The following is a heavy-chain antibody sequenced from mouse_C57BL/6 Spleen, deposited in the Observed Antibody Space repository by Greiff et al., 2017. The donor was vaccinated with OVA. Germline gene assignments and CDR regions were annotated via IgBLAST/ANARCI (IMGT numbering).Heavy chain of an antibody. CDR3: TRFPYYYGSSSWFAY. J-gene: IGHJ3*01. CDR1: GYTFTDYE. D-gene: IGHD1-1*01. CDR2: IDPETGGT. V-gene: IGHV1-15*01. Sequence: HVQLQQSGAELVRPGASVTLSCKASGYTFTDYEMHWVKQTPVHGLEWIGAIDPETGGTAYNQKFKGKAILTADKSSSTAYMELRSLTSEDSAVYYCTRFPYYYGSSSWFAYWGQGTLVTVSA.